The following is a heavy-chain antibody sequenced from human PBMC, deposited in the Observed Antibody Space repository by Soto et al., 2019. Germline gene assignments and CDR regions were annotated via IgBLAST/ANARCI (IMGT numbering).Heavy chain of an antibody. Sequence: QVQLQQWGAGLLKPSETPSLTCAVYGGSFSGYYWTWIRQPPGTGLGWIGEINHRGSTNYNPSLKSRVTRCVDTSKNPFSLPLTLVTAAATALYYCAGDKVAGLFGYWGQGTLVTVSS. V-gene: IGHV4-34*01. CDR2: INHRGST. CDR1: GGSFSGYY. CDR3: AGDKVAGLFGY. D-gene: IGHD6-19*01. J-gene: IGHJ4*02.